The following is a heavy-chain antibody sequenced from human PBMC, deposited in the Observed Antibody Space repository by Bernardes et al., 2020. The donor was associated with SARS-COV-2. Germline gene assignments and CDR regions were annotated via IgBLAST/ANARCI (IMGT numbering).Heavy chain of an antibody. CDR2: IYSGGST. D-gene: IGHD3-3*01. V-gene: IGHV3-53*01. Sequence: GGSLRLSCAASGFTVSSNYMSWVRQAPGKGLEWVSVIYSGGSTYYADSVKGRFTISRDNSKNTLYLQMNSLRAEDTAVYYCARGFRGIFGVVIAFDYWGQGTLVTVSS. J-gene: IGHJ4*02. CDR1: GFTVSSNY. CDR3: ARGFRGIFGVVIAFDY.